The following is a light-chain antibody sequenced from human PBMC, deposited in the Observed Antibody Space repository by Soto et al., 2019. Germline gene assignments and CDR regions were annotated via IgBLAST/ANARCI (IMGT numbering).Light chain of an antibody. CDR1: QSVTNSY. CDR3: HQFATSRT. Sequence: EIVLAQSPGTLSLSQGERATLSCRASQSVTNSYLAWYQQKPGQAPRLLIYDASSRATGIPDRFSGGGSGTDFTLTISSLEPEDFAVYFCHQFATSRTFGQGTKVDIK. J-gene: IGKJ1*01. V-gene: IGKV3-20*01. CDR2: DAS.